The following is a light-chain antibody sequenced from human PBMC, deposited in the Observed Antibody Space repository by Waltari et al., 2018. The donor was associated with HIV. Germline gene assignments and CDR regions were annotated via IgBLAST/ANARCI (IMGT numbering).Light chain of an antibody. CDR2: LAS. CDR1: QNIGNS. Sequence: DIRMTQSPSTLSASIGDRVTITCRASQNIGNSLAWYQQNPGQAPKLLISLASSLERGVPIRFSGSGSGSEFTLTISSLQNEDFATYYCQQFDTYYTFGPGTRLE. CDR3: QQFDTYYT. J-gene: IGKJ2*01. V-gene: IGKV1-5*03.